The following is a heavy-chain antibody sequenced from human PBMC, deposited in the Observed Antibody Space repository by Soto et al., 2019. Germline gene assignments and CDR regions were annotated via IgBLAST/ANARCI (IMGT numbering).Heavy chain of an antibody. V-gene: IGHV2-5*02. CDR3: ARLNDALLHFDY. Sequence: QITLKESGPTLVKRTQTLTLTCTFSGFSLSTSGVGVGWIRQPPGKALEWLALIYWDDDKRYSPSLKSRLTITKDTSKNQVVLTMTNMDPVDTATYYCARLNDALLHFDYWGQETLFTVSS. J-gene: IGHJ4*02. CDR1: GFSLSTSGVG. CDR2: IYWDDDK. D-gene: IGHD1-1*01.